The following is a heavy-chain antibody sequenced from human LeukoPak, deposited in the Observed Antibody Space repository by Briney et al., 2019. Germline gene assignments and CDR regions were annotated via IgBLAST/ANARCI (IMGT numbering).Heavy chain of an antibody. CDR2: VNPSGGST. V-gene: IGHV1-46*01. CDR3: ARERAGYTYFFDL. D-gene: IGHD5-24*01. CDR1: GYTFTGYY. J-gene: IGHJ4*02. Sequence: ASVKVSCKASGYTFTGYYMHWVRQAPGQGLEWMGIVNPSGGSTSYAQKFQGRVTMTRDTSTSTVFMELSSLRSEDAAVYYCARERAGYTYFFDLWGQGTLVTVSS.